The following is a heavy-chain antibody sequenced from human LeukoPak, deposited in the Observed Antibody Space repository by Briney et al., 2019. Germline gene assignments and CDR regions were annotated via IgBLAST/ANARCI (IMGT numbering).Heavy chain of an antibody. CDR2: VRNDGFDT. CDR3: ARDRGKDYFGD. D-gene: IGHD4-23*01. Sequence: GGSLRLSCVTSGLTFTNHGFHWLRQAADKGLEWVAFVRNDGFDTYHSNSVKGRFSISRDDSKNTVYPQMNSLRAEDTALYYCARDRGKDYFGDWGQGTQVTVSS. J-gene: IGHJ4*02. CDR1: GLTFTNHG. V-gene: IGHV3-30*02.